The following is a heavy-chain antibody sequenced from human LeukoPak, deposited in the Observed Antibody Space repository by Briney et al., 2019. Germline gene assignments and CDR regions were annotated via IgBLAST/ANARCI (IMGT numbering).Heavy chain of an antibody. CDR3: ARDRRMEVGATDGNDY. Sequence: GASVKVSCKASGGTFSSYAISWVRQAPGQGLEWMGRIIPIFGTANYAQKFQGRVTITTDESTSTAYIELSSLRSEDTAVYYCARDRRMEVGATDGNDYWGQGTLVTVSS. D-gene: IGHD1-26*01. V-gene: IGHV1-69*05. CDR1: GGTFSSYA. J-gene: IGHJ4*02. CDR2: IIPIFGTA.